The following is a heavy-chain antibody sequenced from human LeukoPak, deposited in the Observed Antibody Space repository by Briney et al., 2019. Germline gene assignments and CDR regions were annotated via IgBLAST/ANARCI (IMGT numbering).Heavy chain of an antibody. J-gene: IGHJ5*02. V-gene: IGHV1-69*13. Sequence: GASVKVSCKASGYTFTSYAISWVRQAPGQGLEWMGGIIPIFGTANYAQKFQGRVTITADESTSTAYMELSSLRSEDTAVYYCARRAREWVVPAATEEDWFDPWGQGTLVTVSS. D-gene: IGHD2-2*01. CDR1: GYTFTSYA. CDR2: IIPIFGTA. CDR3: ARRAREWVVPAATEEDWFDP.